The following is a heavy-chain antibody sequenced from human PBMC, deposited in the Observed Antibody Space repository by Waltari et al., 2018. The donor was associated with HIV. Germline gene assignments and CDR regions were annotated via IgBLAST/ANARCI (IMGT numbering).Heavy chain of an antibody. Sequence: QVQLVQSGAEVKKPGASVKVSCKASGYTFTGYYMHWVRQAPGQGLEWMGRINPNSGGTNYAQKFQGRVTMTRDTSISTAYMELSRLRSDDTAVYYCARGRRVATILPLDAFDIWGQGTMVTVSS. V-gene: IGHV1-2*06. D-gene: IGHD5-12*01. CDR3: ARGRRVATILPLDAFDI. CDR2: INPNSGGT. J-gene: IGHJ3*02. CDR1: GYTFTGYY.